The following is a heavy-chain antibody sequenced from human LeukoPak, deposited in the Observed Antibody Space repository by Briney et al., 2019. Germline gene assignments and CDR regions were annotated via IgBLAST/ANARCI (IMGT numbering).Heavy chain of an antibody. CDR2: IYYSGST. Sequence: SETLSLTCTVSGGSISTYYWSWIRQPPGKGLEWIGYIYYSGSTNYNPSLKSRVTISLDTSKNQFSLKLSSVTAADTAVYYCAREGSDYYDSTAFDIWGQGTMVTVSS. V-gene: IGHV4-59*01. D-gene: IGHD3-22*01. CDR1: GGSISTYY. J-gene: IGHJ3*02. CDR3: AREGSDYYDSTAFDI.